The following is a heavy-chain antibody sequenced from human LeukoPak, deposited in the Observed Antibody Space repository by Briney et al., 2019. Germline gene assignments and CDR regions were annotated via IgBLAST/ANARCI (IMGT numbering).Heavy chain of an antibody. Sequence: VASVKVSCKVSGYTLTELSMHWVRQAPGKGLEWMGGFDPEDGETIYAQKFQGRVTMTEDTSTDTAYMELSSLRSEDTAVYYCATDSKARLLYNWFDPWGQGTLVAVSS. CDR2: FDPEDGET. V-gene: IGHV1-24*01. CDR1: GYTLTELS. CDR3: ATDSKARLLYNWFDP. J-gene: IGHJ5*02. D-gene: IGHD5-12*01.